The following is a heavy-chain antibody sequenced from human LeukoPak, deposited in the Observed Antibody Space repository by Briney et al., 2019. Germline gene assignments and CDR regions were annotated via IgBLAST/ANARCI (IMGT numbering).Heavy chain of an antibody. CDR2: IDHSGST. V-gene: IGHV4-4*02. CDR1: GGSIINSNW. Sequence: SGTLSLTCAVSGGSIINSNWWSWVRQPPGKGLEWIGEIDHSGSTNYNPSLKSRVTISVDTSKNQFSLKLSSVTAADTAVYYCAGGDYYDSSGYWGQGTLVTVSS. CDR3: AGGDYYDSSGY. J-gene: IGHJ4*02. D-gene: IGHD3-22*01.